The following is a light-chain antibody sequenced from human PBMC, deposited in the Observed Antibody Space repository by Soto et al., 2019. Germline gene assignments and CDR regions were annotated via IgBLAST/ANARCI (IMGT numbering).Light chain of an antibody. J-gene: IGKJ2*01. Sequence: DIQMTQSPSSLSASVGDRVTITCRTSQRITDYLNWYQQKPWNAPKLLIYAASSLQSEFPSRFSSSGSGTDFTLTIIDLQPEDFATYYCQQSYITPYTFGQGNKLEIK. CDR2: AAS. V-gene: IGKV1-39*01. CDR1: QRITDY. CDR3: QQSYITPYT.